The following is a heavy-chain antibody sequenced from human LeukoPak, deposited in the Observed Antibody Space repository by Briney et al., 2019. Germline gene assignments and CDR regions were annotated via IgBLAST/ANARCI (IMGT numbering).Heavy chain of an antibody. J-gene: IGHJ5*02. D-gene: IGHD5-24*01. CDR3: AREEIRSWFDP. CDR1: GASISSYY. Sequence: SETLSLTCTVSGASISSYYWSWIRQPPGKGLEWIGYIHYSGNTNYNPSLKSRVTISVDTSKNQFSLKLSSVTAADTAVYYCAREEIRSWFDPWGQGTLVTVSS. CDR2: IHYSGNT. V-gene: IGHV4-59*01.